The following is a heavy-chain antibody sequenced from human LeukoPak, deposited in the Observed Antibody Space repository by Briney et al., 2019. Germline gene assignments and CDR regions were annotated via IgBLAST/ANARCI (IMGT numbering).Heavy chain of an antibody. CDR3: ARDLGYSYGIGY. Sequence: GASVKVSCKASGYTFTGYYMHLVRQAPGQGLERMGWINPNSGGTNYAQKFQGRVTMTRDTSISTAYMELSGLTSDDTAVYYCARDLGYSYGIGYWGQGTLVTVSS. D-gene: IGHD5-18*01. J-gene: IGHJ4*02. CDR1: GYTFTGYY. V-gene: IGHV1-2*02. CDR2: INPNSGGT.